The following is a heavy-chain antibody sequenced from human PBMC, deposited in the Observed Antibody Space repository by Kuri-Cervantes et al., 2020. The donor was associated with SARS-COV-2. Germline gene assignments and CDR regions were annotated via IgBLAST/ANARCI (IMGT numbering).Heavy chain of an antibody. V-gene: IGHV3-7*01. J-gene: IGHJ6*02. CDR1: GFTFSSYS. Sequence: GESLKISCAASGFTFSSYSMNWVRQAPGKGLEWVANIKQDGSEKYYVDSVKGRFTISRDNAKNSLYLQMNSLRAEDTAVYYCARADYYYGMDVWGQGTTVTVSS. CDR2: IKQDGSEK. CDR3: ARADYYYGMDV.